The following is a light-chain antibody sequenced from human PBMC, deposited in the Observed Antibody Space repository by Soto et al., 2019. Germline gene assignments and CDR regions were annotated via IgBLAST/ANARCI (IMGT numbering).Light chain of an antibody. CDR2: DVS. J-gene: IGLJ1*01. V-gene: IGLV2-14*01. CDR1: SRDVGGYNS. CDR3: SSYTTGGSYV. Sequence: QSVLTQPASVSGSPGLSIAISCTGTSRDVGGYNSVSWYQQQPGKVPKLMIYDVSNRPSGVSNRFSGSKSGNTASLTISGIQAEDEGDYYCSSYTTGGSYVFGTGTKLTVL.